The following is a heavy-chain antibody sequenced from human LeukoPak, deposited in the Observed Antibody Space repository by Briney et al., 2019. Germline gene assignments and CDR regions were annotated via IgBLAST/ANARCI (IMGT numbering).Heavy chain of an antibody. J-gene: IGHJ4*02. Sequence: GGSLRLSCAASGFTFNTYGMHWFRQAPGKGLEWVAVISYAGITSYYADSVKGRFTISRDNSKNMLYLQMDSLRAEDTAVYFCAREFRSDYWCFDYWGQGTLVTVSS. CDR1: GFTFNTYG. CDR3: AREFRSDYWCFDY. CDR2: ISYAGITS. V-gene: IGHV3-30*03. D-gene: IGHD2-8*02.